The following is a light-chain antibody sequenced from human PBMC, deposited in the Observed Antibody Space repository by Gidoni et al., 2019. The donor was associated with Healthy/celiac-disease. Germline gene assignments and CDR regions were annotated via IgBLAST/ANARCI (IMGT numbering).Light chain of an antibody. V-gene: IGLV3-25*03. CDR1: ALPKQY. CDR3: QSADSSSVYVV. CDR2: KDS. J-gene: IGLJ2*01. Sequence: SYELTQPPSLSVSPGQTARITCSGDALPKQYAFWYQQKPGQAPVLVIYKDSERPSGIPERFSGSSSGTTVTLTISGVQAEDEADYYCQSADSSSVYVVFGGGTKLTVL.